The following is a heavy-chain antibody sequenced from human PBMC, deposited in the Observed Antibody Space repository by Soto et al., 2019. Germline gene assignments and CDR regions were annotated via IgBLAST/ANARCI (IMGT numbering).Heavy chain of an antibody. CDR1: GYSFSSYW. J-gene: IGHJ6*02. V-gene: IGHV5-51*01. CDR3: ARHTILGVGLSLPHSYHYVMDV. D-gene: IGHD3-3*01. CDR2: IHPGDSDI. Sequence: GESLKISCKGSGYSFSSYWIGWVRQMPGKGLEWMGIIHPGDSDIRYSPSFQGQVTISADKSINTAYLQWSSLKASDTAMYYCARHTILGVGLSLPHSYHYVMDVWGQGITVTV.